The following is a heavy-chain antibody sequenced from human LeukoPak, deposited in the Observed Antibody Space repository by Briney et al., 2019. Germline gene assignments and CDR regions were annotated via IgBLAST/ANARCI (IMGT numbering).Heavy chain of an antibody. V-gene: IGHV3-23*01. Sequence: GGSLRLSCAASGFTFSSYAMSWVRQAPGKGLEWASAISGSGGSTYYADSVKGRFTISRDNSKNTLYLQMNSLGAEDTAVYYCAKSDQLLNYFDYWGQGTLVTVSS. CDR3: AKSDQLLNYFDY. CDR2: ISGSGGST. J-gene: IGHJ4*02. CDR1: GFTFSSYA. D-gene: IGHD2-2*01.